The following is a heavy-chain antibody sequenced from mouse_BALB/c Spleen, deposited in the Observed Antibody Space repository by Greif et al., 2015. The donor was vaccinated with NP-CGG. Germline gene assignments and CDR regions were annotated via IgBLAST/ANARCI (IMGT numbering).Heavy chain of an antibody. V-gene: IGHV1-66*01. CDR2: IFPGSGNT. CDR1: GYSFTSYY. D-gene: IGHD2-4*01. Sequence: VKLMESGPELVKPGASVKISCKASGYSFTSYYIHWVKQRPGQGLEWIGWIFPGSGNTKYNEKFKGKATLTADTSSSTAYMQLSSLTSEDSAVYLCARSITTGFAYWGQGNLVTVSA. J-gene: IGHJ3*01. CDR3: ARSITTGFAY.